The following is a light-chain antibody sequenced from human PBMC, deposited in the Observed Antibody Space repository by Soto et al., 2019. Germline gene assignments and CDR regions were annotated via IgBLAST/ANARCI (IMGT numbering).Light chain of an antibody. Sequence: DIVMTQSPDSLAVSLGERATFNCKSSQSVLLTANHKNCLAWFQQKPGHPPKLLIYWASIRESGVPDRFSGGGSGTDFTLTINNVQAEDVAVYYCQQYYNTQTFGQGTKVDIK. CDR1: QSVLLTANHKNC. CDR2: WAS. J-gene: IGKJ1*01. CDR3: QQYYNTQT. V-gene: IGKV4-1*01.